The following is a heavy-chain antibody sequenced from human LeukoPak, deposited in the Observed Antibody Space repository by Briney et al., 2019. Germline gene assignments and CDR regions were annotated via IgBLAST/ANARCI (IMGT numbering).Heavy chain of an antibody. CDR3: ARDPGWEVIRDYFDY. CDR2: ISYDGSNK. J-gene: IGHJ4*02. Sequence: GRSLRLSCAASGFTFSIYGMHWVRQAPGKGLEWVAVISYDGSNKYFADSVKGRFTISRDNSKNTLYLQMNSLRVEDTAVYYCARDPGWEVIRDYFDYWGQGTLVTVSS. D-gene: IGHD1-26*01. CDR1: GFTFSIYG. V-gene: IGHV3-30*03.